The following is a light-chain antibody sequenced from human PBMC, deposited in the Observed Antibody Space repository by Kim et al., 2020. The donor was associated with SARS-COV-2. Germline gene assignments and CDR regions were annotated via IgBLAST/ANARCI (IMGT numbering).Light chain of an antibody. V-gene: IGLV2-14*03. CDR1: SSDIGGSNQ. CDR2: DVG. Sequence: QSALTQPASLSASPGQSITISCTGTSSDIGGSNQVSWYQQHPGKAPNLLTFDVGRRPSGVSDRFSGSTSDTTASLTSSGLQAEDADYYFCSSYTPLKPILFGGGTQLTVL. CDR3: SSYTPLKPIL. J-gene: IGLJ2*01.